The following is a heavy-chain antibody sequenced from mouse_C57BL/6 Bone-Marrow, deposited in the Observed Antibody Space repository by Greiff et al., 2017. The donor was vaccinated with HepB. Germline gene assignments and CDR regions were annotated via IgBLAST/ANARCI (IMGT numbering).Heavy chain of an antibody. CDR2: ISYDGSN. Sequence: EVQLQESGPGLVKPSQSLSLTCSVTGYSITSGYYWNWIRQFPGNKLEWMGYISYDGSNNYNPSLKNRISITLDTSKNQFFLKLNSVTTEDTATYYCARALITTVVAPFAYWGQGTLVTVSA. CDR3: ARALITTVVAPFAY. V-gene: IGHV3-6*01. J-gene: IGHJ3*01. CDR1: GYSITSGYY. D-gene: IGHD1-1*01.